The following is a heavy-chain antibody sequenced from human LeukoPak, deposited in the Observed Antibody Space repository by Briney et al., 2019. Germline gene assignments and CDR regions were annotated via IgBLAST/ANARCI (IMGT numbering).Heavy chain of an antibody. J-gene: IGHJ4*02. CDR3: ARVDCSSTSCYADY. CDR2: INHSGST. D-gene: IGHD2-2*01. CDR1: GGSFSGYY. V-gene: IGHV4-34*01. Sequence: SVTLSLTCAVYGGSFSGYYWSWIRQPPGKGLEWIGEINHSGSTNYNPSLKSRVTILVDTSKNQFSLKLSSVTAADTAVYYCARVDCSSTSCYADYWGQGTLVTVSS.